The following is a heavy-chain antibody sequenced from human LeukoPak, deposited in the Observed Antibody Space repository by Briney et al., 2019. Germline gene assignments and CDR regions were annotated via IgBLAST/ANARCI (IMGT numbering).Heavy chain of an antibody. Sequence: SGGSLRLSCAASGFTFSSYAMSWVRQAPGKGLEWVSAISGSGGSTYYADSVKGRFTISRDNSKNTLYLQMNSLRAEDTAVYYCAKKVYSGSYLNTRGYYFDYWGQGTLVTVSS. CDR2: ISGSGGST. CDR1: GFTFSSYA. V-gene: IGHV3-23*01. CDR3: AKKVYSGSYLNTRGYYFDY. D-gene: IGHD1-26*01. J-gene: IGHJ4*02.